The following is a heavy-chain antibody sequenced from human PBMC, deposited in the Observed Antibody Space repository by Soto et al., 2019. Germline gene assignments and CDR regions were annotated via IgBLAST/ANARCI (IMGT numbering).Heavy chain of an antibody. CDR2: ISWNSGSI. D-gene: IGHD3-22*01. CDR3: AKDSHDDSSGYHAGYYCYGMDV. CDR1: GFTFDDYA. V-gene: IGHV3-9*01. J-gene: IGHJ6*02. Sequence: EVQLVESGGGLVQPGRSLRLSCAASGFTFDDYAMHWVRQAPGKGLEWVSGISWNSGSIGYADSVKGRFTISRDNAKNSLYLQMNSLRAEDTALYYCAKDSHDDSSGYHAGYYCYGMDVWGQGTTVTVSS.